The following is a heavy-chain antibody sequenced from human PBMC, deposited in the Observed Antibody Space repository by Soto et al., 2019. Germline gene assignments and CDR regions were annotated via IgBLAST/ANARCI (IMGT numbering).Heavy chain of an antibody. CDR1: GYTFTTYG. V-gene: IGHV1-18*01. Sequence: QVELVQSGAAVKKPGASVLVSCKASGYTFTTYGISWVRQAPGQGLEWMGWISPYNRDTNYAPNLQGRVTMTADTPTSTAYMDLRSLRSDDTAVYFCAGGGEGAGNYFYGMDVWGQGTTVTVSS. J-gene: IGHJ6*02. CDR2: ISPYNRDT. CDR3: AGGGEGAGNYFYGMDV.